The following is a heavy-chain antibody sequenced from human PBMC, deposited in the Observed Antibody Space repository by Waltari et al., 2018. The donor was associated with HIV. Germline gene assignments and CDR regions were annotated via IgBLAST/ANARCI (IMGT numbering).Heavy chain of an antibody. J-gene: IGHJ2*01. V-gene: IGHV3-74*01. CDR1: GFTFSNFW. CDR3: ARRHATEGVLDL. D-gene: IGHD3-10*01. CDR2: LNGDGTTS. Sequence: EVQLLESGGGLVQPGGSLRLSCAASGFTFSNFWMHWVRQVPGKGPVGILRLNGDGTTSLYADSVKGRFTISRDNTRDALYLQMNSLRAEDTAVYYCARRHATEGVLDLWGRGTLVTVSS.